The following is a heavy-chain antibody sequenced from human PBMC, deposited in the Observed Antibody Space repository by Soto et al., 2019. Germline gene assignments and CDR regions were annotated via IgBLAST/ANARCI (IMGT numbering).Heavy chain of an antibody. CDR2: IYYSGSA. J-gene: IGHJ6*02. V-gene: IGHV4-39*07. Sequence: SETLSLTCTLSSSSISSSDYYWGWIRQPPGKGLEWIGNIYYSGSASYNPSLKSRVTISVDTSKNQVSLKLTSVTAADTAVYYCASSSFLRSGDLFHGLDVWGQGTTVT. D-gene: IGHD3-10*01. CDR1: SSSISSSDYY. CDR3: ASSSFLRSGDLFHGLDV.